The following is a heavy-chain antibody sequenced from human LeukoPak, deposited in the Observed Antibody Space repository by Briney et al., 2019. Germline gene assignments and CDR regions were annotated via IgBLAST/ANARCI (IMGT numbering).Heavy chain of an antibody. D-gene: IGHD6-19*01. CDR2: IIPILGIA. CDR1: GGTFSSYA. Sequence: GASVKVSCKASGGTFSSYAISWVRQAPGQGLEWMGRIIPILGIANYAQKFQGRVTITADKSTSTAYMELSSLRSEDTAVYYCASGNPYSSGWYTAYWGQGTLVTVSS. CDR3: ASGNPYSSGWYTAY. V-gene: IGHV1-69*04. J-gene: IGHJ4*02.